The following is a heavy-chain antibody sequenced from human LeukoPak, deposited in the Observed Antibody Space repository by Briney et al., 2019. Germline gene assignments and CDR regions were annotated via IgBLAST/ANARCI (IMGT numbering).Heavy chain of an antibody. CDR2: ISAYNGNT. Sequence: ASVKVSCKASGYTFTSYGISWVRQAPGQGLEWMGWISAYNGNTNYAQKLQGRVTMTTDTSTSTAYMELRSLRSDDTAVYYCAKDYEDIVVVPAEGDYWDQGTLVTVSS. J-gene: IGHJ4*02. CDR1: GYTFTSYG. D-gene: IGHD2-2*01. CDR3: AKDYEDIVVVPAEGDY. V-gene: IGHV1-18*01.